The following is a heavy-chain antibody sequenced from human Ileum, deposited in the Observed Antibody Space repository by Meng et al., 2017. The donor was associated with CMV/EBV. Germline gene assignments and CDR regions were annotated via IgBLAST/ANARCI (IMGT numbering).Heavy chain of an antibody. V-gene: IGHV1-2*02. J-gene: IGHJ1*01. CDR3: ARMGYCSSTTCSDIPEYFQD. Sequence: TGYYMHWVRQAPGQGLEWMGWVNPNNGDTKYAQKFQGRVTMTRDTSIRTANLELSRLRSDDTAVYYCARMGYCSSTTCSDIPEYFQDWGQGTLVTVSS. D-gene: IGHD2-2*01. CDR2: VNPNNGDT. CDR1: TGYY.